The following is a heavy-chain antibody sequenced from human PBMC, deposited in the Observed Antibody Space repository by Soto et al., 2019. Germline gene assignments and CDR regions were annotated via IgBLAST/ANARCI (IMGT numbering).Heavy chain of an antibody. CDR2: IYHSGST. J-gene: IGHJ5*02. D-gene: IGHD3-10*01. CDR3: ARDCPLGSGSYSTNWFDP. CDR1: GFAFNNYGI. V-gene: IGHV4-38-2*02. Sequence: GSLRLSCTVSGFAFNNYGINWVRQPPGKGLEWIGSIYHSGSTYYNPSLKSRVTISVDTSKNQFSLKLSSVTAADTAVYYCARDCPLGSGSYSTNWFDPWGQGTLVTVSS.